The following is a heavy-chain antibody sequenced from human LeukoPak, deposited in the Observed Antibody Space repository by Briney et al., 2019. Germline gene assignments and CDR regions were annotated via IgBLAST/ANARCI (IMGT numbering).Heavy chain of an antibody. CDR1: GGSISLSYYY. CDR2: VYYSGTT. CDR3: ARGTLYSGWSYYFDY. V-gene: IGHV4-39*07. D-gene: IGHD6-19*01. J-gene: IGHJ4*02. Sequence: SETLSLTCTVSGGSISLSYYYWGWIRQPPGKALEWIGSVYYSGTTSYNPSLKSRVTISVDMSKNHFSLRLSSVTAADTAMYYCARGTLYSGWSYYFDYWGQGSQVTVSS.